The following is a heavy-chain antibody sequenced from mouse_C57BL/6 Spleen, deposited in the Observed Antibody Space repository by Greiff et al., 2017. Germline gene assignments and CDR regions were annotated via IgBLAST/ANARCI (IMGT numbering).Heavy chain of an antibody. V-gene: IGHV1-9*01. CDR2: FLPGSGST. CDR1: GYTFTGYW. J-gene: IGHJ4*01. CDR3: ARTPQTSAYAIDY. Sequence: QVQLQQSGAELMKPGASVKLSCKATGYTFTGYWIEWVKQRPGHGLEWIGEFLPGSGSTNYNEKFKGKATFTADTSSNTDYMQLSGLTTEDSAIYYCARTPQTSAYAIDYWGQGTSVTVSS.